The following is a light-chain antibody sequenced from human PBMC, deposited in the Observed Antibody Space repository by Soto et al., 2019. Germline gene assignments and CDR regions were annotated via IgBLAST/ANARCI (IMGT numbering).Light chain of an antibody. Sequence: QSVLTQPPSVSGAPGQRVTISCTGSSSSIGAGYDVHWYQQLPGTAPKLLIYDNTNRPSGVPDRFSGSKSGTSASLAITGLQADDEADYYCQSFDSSLRGSVFGSGTKLTVL. CDR2: DNT. CDR3: QSFDSSLRGSV. CDR1: SSSIGAGYD. J-gene: IGLJ1*01. V-gene: IGLV1-40*01.